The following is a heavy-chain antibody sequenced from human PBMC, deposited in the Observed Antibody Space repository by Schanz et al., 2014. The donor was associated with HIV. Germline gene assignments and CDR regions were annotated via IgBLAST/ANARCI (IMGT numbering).Heavy chain of an antibody. D-gene: IGHD4-4*01. CDR1: GGSISNTY. V-gene: IGHV4-4*07. CDR3: TRDEYRDV. Sequence: QLQLQESGPALVKPSETLSLTCTVSGGSISNTYWSWFRQPAGKGLEWIGRIFGSGGTTNYNPSLRSQIPISGATTKNEVSLKLTSVTAADTAVYWCTRDEYRDVWGQGAKVTVSS. J-gene: IGHJ3*01. CDR2: IFGSGGTT.